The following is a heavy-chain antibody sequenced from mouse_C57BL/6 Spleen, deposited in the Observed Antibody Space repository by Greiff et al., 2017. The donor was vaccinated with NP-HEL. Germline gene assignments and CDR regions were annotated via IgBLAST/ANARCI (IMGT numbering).Heavy chain of an antibody. D-gene: IGHD3-3*01. CDR2: ISYSGST. CDR1: GYSITSDY. CDR3: ARYRAKPYWYFDV. V-gene: IGHV3-8*01. J-gene: IGHJ1*03. Sequence: EVKLVESGPGLAKPSQTLSLTCSVTGYSITSDYWNWIRKFPGNKLEYMGYISYSGSTYYNPSLKSRISITRDTSKNQYYLQLNSVTTEDTATYYCARYRAKPYWYFDVWGTGTTVTVSS.